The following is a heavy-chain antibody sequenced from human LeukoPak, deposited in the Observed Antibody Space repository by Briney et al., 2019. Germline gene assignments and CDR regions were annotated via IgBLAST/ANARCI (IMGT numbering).Heavy chain of an antibody. CDR2: INTNTGNP. J-gene: IGHJ4*02. CDR3: ARQTLFSMVRGSQPFDY. CDR1: GYTFTIYA. D-gene: IGHD3-10*01. Sequence: ASVKVSSKASGYTFTIYAMNWVRQAPGQGLEWMGWINTNTGNPTYAQGFTGRFVFSLDTSVSTAYLQISSLKAGDTAVYYCARQTLFSMVRGSQPFDYWGQGTLVTVSS. V-gene: IGHV7-4-1*02.